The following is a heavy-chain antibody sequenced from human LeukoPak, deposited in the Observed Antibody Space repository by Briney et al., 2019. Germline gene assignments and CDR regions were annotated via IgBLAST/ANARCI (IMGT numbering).Heavy chain of an antibody. D-gene: IGHD3-22*01. CDR1: GFTFSNYW. CDR2: INSDGSST. V-gene: IGHV3-74*01. J-gene: IGHJ4*02. Sequence: GGSLRLSCIASGFTFSNYWMHWVRQAPGKGLVWVSRINSDGSSTSYADSVKGRFTISRDNSKNTLYLQMNSLRAEDTAVYYCARDPDDSSGYYFDYWGQGTLVTVSS. CDR3: ARDPDDSSGYYFDY.